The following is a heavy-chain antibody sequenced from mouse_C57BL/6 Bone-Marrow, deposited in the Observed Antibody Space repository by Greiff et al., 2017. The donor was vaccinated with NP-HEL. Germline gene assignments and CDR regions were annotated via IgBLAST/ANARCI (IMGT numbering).Heavy chain of an antibody. CDR1: GYAFSSSW. D-gene: IGHD2-5*01. J-gene: IGHJ4*01. CDR3: ARRIGYSNYDAMDY. CDR2: IYPGDGDT. Sequence: QVQLKQSGPELVKPGASVKISCKASGYAFSSSWMNWVKQRPGKGLEWIGRIYPGDGDTNYNGKFKGKATLTADKSSSTAYMQLSSLTSEDSAVYFCARRIGYSNYDAMDYWGQGTSVTVSS. V-gene: IGHV1-82*01.